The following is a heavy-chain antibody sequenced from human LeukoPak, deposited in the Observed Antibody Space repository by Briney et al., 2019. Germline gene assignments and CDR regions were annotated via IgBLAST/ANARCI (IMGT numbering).Heavy chain of an antibody. CDR1: GYTFTGYY. D-gene: IGHD2-15*01. Sequence: GASVKVSCKASGYTFTGYYMHWVRQAPGQGLEWMGWINPNSGGTNYAQKFQGRVTMTRDTSISTAYMELSRLRSDDTAVYYCARGLYCSGGSCYPRWGQGTLVTVSS. V-gene: IGHV1-2*02. CDR2: INPNSGGT. CDR3: ARGLYCSGGSCYPR. J-gene: IGHJ4*02.